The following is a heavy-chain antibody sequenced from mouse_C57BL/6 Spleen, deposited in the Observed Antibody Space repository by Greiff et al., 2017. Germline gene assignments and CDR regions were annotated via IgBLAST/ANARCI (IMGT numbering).Heavy chain of an antibody. CDR2: IYPGSGNT. Sequence: QVQLKQSGAELVRPGASVKLSCKASGYTFTDYYINWVKQRPGQGLEWIARIYPGSGNTYYNEKFKGKATLTAEKSSSTAYMQLCSLTSEDSAVYFCARDTSYFDYWGQGTTLTVSS. V-gene: IGHV1-76*01. CDR1: GYTFTDYY. CDR3: ARDTSYFDY. J-gene: IGHJ2*01.